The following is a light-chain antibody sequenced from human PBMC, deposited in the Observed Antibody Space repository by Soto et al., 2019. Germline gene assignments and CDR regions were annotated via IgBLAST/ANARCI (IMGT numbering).Light chain of an antibody. Sequence: IVLTQSPGTRSFSPGERATLDSRASQTGSSNDLAWYQQKPGQAPRLRIYGGSNRSTGIPVRFSGSGSETDFTLTITRLEPEDFAMYYCQQYSSSRTFGQGTQVDIK. CDR2: GGS. V-gene: IGKV3-20*01. CDR3: QQYSSSRT. CDR1: QTGSSND. J-gene: IGKJ1*01.